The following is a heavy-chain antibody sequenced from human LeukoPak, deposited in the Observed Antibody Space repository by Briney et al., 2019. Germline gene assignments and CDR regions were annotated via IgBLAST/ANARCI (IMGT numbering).Heavy chain of an antibody. CDR3: ARGSNDFWSGYYTGIRWGWFDP. Sequence: SETLSLTCAVYGGSFSGYCWSWIRQPPGKGLEWIGEINHSGSTNYNPSLKSRVTISVDTSKNQFSLKLSSVTAADTAVYYCARGSNDFWSGYYTGIRWGWFDPWGQGTLVTVSS. CDR2: INHSGST. D-gene: IGHD3-3*01. CDR1: GGSFSGYC. J-gene: IGHJ5*02. V-gene: IGHV4-34*01.